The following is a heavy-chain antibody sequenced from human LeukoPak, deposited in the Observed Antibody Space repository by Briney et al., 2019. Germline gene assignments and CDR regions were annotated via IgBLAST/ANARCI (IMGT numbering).Heavy chain of an antibody. Sequence: SETLSLTCTVSGGSISSGGYYWSWIRQPPGKGLEWIGYIYHSGSTYYNPSLKSRVTISVDRSKNQFSLKLSSVTAADTAVYYCARGTGDGYNYNYWGQGTLVTVSS. V-gene: IGHV4-30-2*01. CDR2: IYHSGST. D-gene: IGHD5-24*01. CDR3: ARGTGDGYNYNY. J-gene: IGHJ4*02. CDR1: GGSISSGGYY.